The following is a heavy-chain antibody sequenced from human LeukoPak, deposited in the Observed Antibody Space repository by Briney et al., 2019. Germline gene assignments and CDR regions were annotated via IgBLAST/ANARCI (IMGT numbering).Heavy chain of an antibody. CDR1: GYTFTSYG. J-gene: IGHJ4*02. D-gene: IGHD6-13*01. Sequence: ASVKVSCKASGYTFTSYGIAWVRQAPGQGLEWMGWISAYNGNTNYAQKFQGRVTMTTDTSTSTAYMELRTLRAEDTAVYYCAKVLLVIAAASRGGGEDYFDYWGQGTLVTVSS. CDR3: AKVLLVIAAASRGGGEDYFDY. V-gene: IGHV1-18*01. CDR2: ISAYNGNT.